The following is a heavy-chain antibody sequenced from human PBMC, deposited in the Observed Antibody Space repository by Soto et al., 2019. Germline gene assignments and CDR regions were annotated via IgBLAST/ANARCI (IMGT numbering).Heavy chain of an antibody. J-gene: IGHJ4*02. CDR2: INADGTST. CDR3: VKVLARGVGVPRFYFDS. Sequence: LRLSCAASGFTFSNSWMHWVRQVSGKGLEWVSRINADGTSTSYADSVKGRFTISRDNAKNTLYLHVNSLRAEDAAVYYCVKVLARGVGVPRFYFDSWGQGALVTVSS. CDR1: GFTFSNSW. D-gene: IGHD3-10*01. V-gene: IGHV3-74*01.